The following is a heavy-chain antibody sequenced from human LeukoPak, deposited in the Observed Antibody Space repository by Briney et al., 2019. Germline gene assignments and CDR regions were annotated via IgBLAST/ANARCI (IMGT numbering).Heavy chain of an antibody. D-gene: IGHD6-25*01. CDR3: ARDWGSSGTGGY. V-gene: IGHV1-69*04. J-gene: IGHJ4*02. Sequence: SVKVSCKASGGTFSSYAIGWVRQAPGQGLEWMGRIIPILGIANYAQKFQGRVTITADKSTSTAYMELSSLRSEDTAVYYCARDWGSSGTGGYWGQGTLVTVSS. CDR1: GGTFSSYA. CDR2: IIPILGIA.